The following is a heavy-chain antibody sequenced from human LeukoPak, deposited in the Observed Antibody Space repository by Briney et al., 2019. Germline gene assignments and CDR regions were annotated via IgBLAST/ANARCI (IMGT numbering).Heavy chain of an antibody. CDR3: ARVGSYYDSSGYYGPNWFDP. CDR2: ISAYNGNT. CDR1: GYTFTKYG. Sequence: ASVKVPCKASGYTFTKYGIRWVRQPPGQGREWMGWISAYNGNTNYAQKLQGRVTMTTDTSTSTAYMELRSLRSDDTAVYYCARVGSYYDSSGYYGPNWFDPWGQGSLVTVSS. V-gene: IGHV1-18*01. J-gene: IGHJ5*02. D-gene: IGHD3-22*01.